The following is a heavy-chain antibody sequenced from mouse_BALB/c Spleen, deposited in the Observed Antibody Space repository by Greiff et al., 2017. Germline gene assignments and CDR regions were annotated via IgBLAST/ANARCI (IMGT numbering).Heavy chain of an antibody. D-gene: IGHD1-1*02. J-gene: IGHJ3*01. Sequence: EVNLVESGGGLVQPGGSLKLSCAASGFTFSSYTMSWVRQTPEKRLEWVAYISNGGGSTYYPDTVKGRFTISRDNAKNTLYLQMSSLKSEDTAMYYCARDVGGKIFAYWGQGTLVTVSA. V-gene: IGHV5-12-2*01. CDR2: ISNGGGST. CDR1: GFTFSSYT. CDR3: ARDVGGKIFAY.